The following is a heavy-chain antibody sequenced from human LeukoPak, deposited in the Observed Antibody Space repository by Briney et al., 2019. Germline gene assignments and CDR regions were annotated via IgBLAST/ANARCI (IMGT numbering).Heavy chain of an antibody. J-gene: IGHJ4*02. D-gene: IGHD3-10*01. CDR2: IKQDGSEK. CDR3: ARSEGSGYFDY. Sequence: GGSLRLSCAASGFTFSSYWMSWVRQAPGKGLEWVANIKQDGSEKYYVDSVKGRFTISRDNSKNTLYLQMNSLRAEDTAVYYCARSEGSGYFDYWGQGTLVTVSS. CDR1: GFTFSSYW. V-gene: IGHV3-7*03.